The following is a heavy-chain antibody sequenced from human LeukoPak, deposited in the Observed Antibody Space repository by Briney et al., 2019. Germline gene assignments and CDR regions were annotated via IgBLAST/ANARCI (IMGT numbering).Heavy chain of an antibody. CDR3: ASRSTYYYDSSGYYLQYFQH. D-gene: IGHD3-22*01. CDR2: ISYSGST. Sequence: SETLSLTCTVSGGSISSGEFYWSWIRQPPGKGLEWIGYISYSGSTYYNPSLKSRVTISVDTSKNQFSLKLSSVTAADTAVYYCASRSTYYYDSSGYYLQYFQHWGQGTLVTVSS. V-gene: IGHV4-30-4*01. J-gene: IGHJ1*01. CDR1: GGSISSGEFY.